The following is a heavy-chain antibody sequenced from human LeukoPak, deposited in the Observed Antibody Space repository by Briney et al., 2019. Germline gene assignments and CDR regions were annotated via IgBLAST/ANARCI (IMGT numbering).Heavy chain of an antibody. CDR1: GYTFTSYG. Sequence: ASVKVSCKASGYTFTSYGISWVRQAPGQGLEWMGWISAYNCNTNYAQKLQGRVTMTTGTSASQAYMELWSLRSDDTAVYYCARDDHMGSNWYFDLWGRGTQVTVSS. J-gene: IGHJ2*01. D-gene: IGHD2-21*01. CDR3: ARDDHMGSNWYFDL. CDR2: ISAYNCNT. V-gene: IGHV1-18*01.